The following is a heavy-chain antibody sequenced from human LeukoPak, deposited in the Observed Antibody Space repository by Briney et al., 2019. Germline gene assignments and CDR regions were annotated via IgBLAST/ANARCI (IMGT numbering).Heavy chain of an antibody. J-gene: IGHJ6*02. CDR1: GFTFSSYG. CDR3: ARSIGLTGGGVDV. D-gene: IGHD3-9*01. V-gene: IGHV3-33*01. Sequence: GRSLRLSCAASGFTFSSYGMHWVRQAPGKGLEWVAVIWYDGSNKYYADSVKGRFTISRDNSKNTLYLQMNSLRAEDTAVYYCARSIGLTGGGVDVWGQGTTVTVSS. CDR2: IWYDGSNK.